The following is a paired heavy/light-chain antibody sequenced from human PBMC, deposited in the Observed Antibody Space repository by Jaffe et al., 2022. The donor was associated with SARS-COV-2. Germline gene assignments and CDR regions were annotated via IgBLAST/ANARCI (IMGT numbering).Heavy chain of an antibody. D-gene: IGHD6-19*01. CDR3: ARYNRRSGWYVFDV. J-gene: IGHJ3*01. Sequence: QVQLQESGPGLVKPSETLSLTCSVSGASISGSYWSWIRQPPGKRQEWIGYVYNSGTTNYNPSLKSRVTISGDTSKNHFSLKLSSVTPADTAVYYCARYNRRSGWYVFDVWGQGTMVTVSS. CDR1: GASISGSY. CDR2: VYNSGTT. V-gene: IGHV4-59*01.
Light chain of an antibody. CDR1: QDITGW. V-gene: IGKV1-12*01. CDR3: QQGKTFPLT. Sequence: DIQMTQSPSSVSASVGDRVTITCRASQDITGWLAWYQQKPGKAPKLLIYATSNLQSGVPSRFSGSESGTDFTLTISTLQPDDFATYYCQQGKTFPLTFGGGTKVEIK. J-gene: IGKJ4*01. CDR2: ATS.